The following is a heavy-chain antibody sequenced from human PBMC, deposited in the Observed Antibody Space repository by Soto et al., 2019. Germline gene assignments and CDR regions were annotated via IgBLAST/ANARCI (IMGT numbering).Heavy chain of an antibody. CDR3: AREQSTDLAIDY. D-gene: IGHD2-2*01. J-gene: IGHJ4*02. CDR2: IFPTGSK. V-gene: IGHV4-4*07. Sequence: QVQLQESGPGLVKPSETLSLTCTVSGGSISGYYWSWIRQPAGKGLEWIGRIFPTGSKNYNPSLKSRLTMSVDTSKSQFSLRLSSVTAADTAVYFCAREQSTDLAIDYWGQGTLVTVSS. CDR1: GGSISGYY.